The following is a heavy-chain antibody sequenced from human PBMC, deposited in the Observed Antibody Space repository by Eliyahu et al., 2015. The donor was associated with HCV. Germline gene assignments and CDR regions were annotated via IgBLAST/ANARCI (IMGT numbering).Heavy chain of an antibody. J-gene: IGHJ6*02. CDR2: IYHSGXI. CDR1: GYSIGIGYY. D-gene: IGHD3-10*01. Sequence: QVQLQESGPGLVKPSETLSLTCXVSGYSIGIGYYWGWIRQPPGKGLEWMGSIYHSGXIYYXPSLKSRVTISVDTSKNQFSLKLSSVTAADTAVYYCASTIVGDYYYGVDVWGQGTTVTVSS. CDR3: ASTIVGDYYYGVDV. V-gene: IGHV4-38-2*01.